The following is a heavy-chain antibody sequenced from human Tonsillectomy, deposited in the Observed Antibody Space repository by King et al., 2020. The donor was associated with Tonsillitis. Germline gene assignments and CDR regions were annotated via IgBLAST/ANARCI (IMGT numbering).Heavy chain of an antibody. CDR2: LIPLFGTA. Sequence: QLVQSGAEVKKPGSSVKVSCKASGGTFSSYAISWVRQAPGQGLEWMGGLIPLFGTANYAQKFQGRITIIADESKRTAYMELSSLRSEDTAVYYCARDYYDSSGYWFDYWGQGILVTVSS. CDR3: ARDYYDSSGYWFDY. J-gene: IGHJ4*02. CDR1: GGTFSSYA. V-gene: IGHV1-69*01. D-gene: IGHD3-22*01.